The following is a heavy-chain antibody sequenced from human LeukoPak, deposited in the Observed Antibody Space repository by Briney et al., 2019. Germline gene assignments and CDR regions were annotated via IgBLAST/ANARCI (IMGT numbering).Heavy chain of an antibody. V-gene: IGHV3-7*01. CDR2: IKQDGSEK. CDR1: GFTFSSSW. J-gene: IGHJ5*02. Sequence: GGSLRLSCAASGFTFSSSWMTWVRQAPGKVLEWVANIKQDGSEKYYVDSVKGRFTISRDNAKNSLYLQMNSLRAEDTAVYYCARVYGSGKKNWFDPWGQGTLVTVSS. D-gene: IGHD3-10*01. CDR3: ARVYGSGKKNWFDP.